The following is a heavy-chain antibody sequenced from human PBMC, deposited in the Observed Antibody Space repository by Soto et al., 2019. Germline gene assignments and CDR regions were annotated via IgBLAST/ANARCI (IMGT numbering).Heavy chain of an antibody. Sequence: SEILSLTCTVSGCSISSYYWSWIRQPPGKGLEWIGYIFYSGSTNYNPSLKSRVTISVDTSKNQFSLKLSSVTAADTAVYYCARRYSSSLDFWGQGTLVTVSS. CDR1: GCSISSYY. V-gene: IGHV4-59*08. CDR2: IFYSGST. J-gene: IGHJ4*02. D-gene: IGHD6-13*01. CDR3: ARRYSSSLDF.